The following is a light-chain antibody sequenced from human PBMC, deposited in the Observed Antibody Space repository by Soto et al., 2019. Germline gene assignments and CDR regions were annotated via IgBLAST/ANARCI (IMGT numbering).Light chain of an antibody. V-gene: IGLV1-44*01. CDR2: SNN. J-gene: IGLJ1*01. CDR1: SSNIGSNT. CDR3: AAWDDSLNGNV. Sequence: QSVLTQPPSASGTPGQRVTISCSGSSSNIGSNTVNWYQQLPGTAPKLLISSNNERPSGVPARFSGSKSGTSASLAISGLQSEDEADYYCAAWDDSLNGNVFGTGTKLTVL.